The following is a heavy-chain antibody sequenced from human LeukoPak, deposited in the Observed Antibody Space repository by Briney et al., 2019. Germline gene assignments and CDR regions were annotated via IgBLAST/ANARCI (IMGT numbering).Heavy chain of an antibody. CDR2: IYYSGST. CDR1: GGSISSYS. CDR3: AREGLIRPGYFQH. D-gene: IGHD3-16*01. V-gene: IGHV4-59*01. J-gene: IGHJ1*01. Sequence: SSETLSLTCTVSGGSISSYSWSWIRQPPGKGLEWIGYIYYSGSTNYNPSLKSRVTISVDTSKNQFSLKLSSVTAADTAVYYCAREGLIRPGYFQHWGQGTLVTVSS.